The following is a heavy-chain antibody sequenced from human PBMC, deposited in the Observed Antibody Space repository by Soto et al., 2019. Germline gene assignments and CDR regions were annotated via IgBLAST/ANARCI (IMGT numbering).Heavy chain of an antibody. CDR3: ARLGYDSSGYPQCMDV. J-gene: IGHJ6*02. CDR1: GYTFASYG. CDR2: ISAYNGNT. Sequence: ASVKVSCKASGYTFASYGISWVRQAPGQGLEWMGWISAYNGNTNYAQKLQGRVTMTTDTSTSTAYMELRSLRSDDTAVYYCARLGYDSSGYPQCMDVWGQGTTVTVSS. D-gene: IGHD3-22*01. V-gene: IGHV1-18*04.